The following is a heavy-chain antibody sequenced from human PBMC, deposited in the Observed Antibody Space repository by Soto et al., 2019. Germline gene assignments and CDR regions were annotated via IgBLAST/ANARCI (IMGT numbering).Heavy chain of an antibody. D-gene: IGHD3-10*01. V-gene: IGHV3-23*01. CDR1: GFTLSSYA. CDR3: AKVSNVLLWFGELSAHNHWFDP. CDR2: ISGSGGST. Sequence: PGGSLRLSCAASGFTLSSYAMSWVRQAPGKGLEWVSAISGSGGSTYYADSVKGRFTISRDNSKNTLYLQMNSLRAEDTAVYYCAKVSNVLLWFGELSAHNHWFDPWGPGTLVTVSS. J-gene: IGHJ5*01.